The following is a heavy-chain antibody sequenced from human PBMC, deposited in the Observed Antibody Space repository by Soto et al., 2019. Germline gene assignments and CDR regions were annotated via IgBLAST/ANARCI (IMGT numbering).Heavy chain of an antibody. D-gene: IGHD4-17*01. CDR1: GGSISSGGYY. Sequence: SETLSLTCTVSGGSISSGGYYWSWIRQHPGKGLEWIGCIYYSGSTYYNPSLKSRVTISVDTSKNQFSLKLSSVTAADTAVYYCARDGDYAAGYAFDIWGQGTMVTVSS. CDR2: IYYSGST. J-gene: IGHJ3*02. V-gene: IGHV4-31*03. CDR3: ARDGDYAAGYAFDI.